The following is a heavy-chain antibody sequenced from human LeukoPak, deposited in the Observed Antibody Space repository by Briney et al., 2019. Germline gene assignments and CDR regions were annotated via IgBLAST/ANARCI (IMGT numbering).Heavy chain of an antibody. Sequence: PSETLSLTCNVSGESISSHYWSWTRQSPGKGLEWIGYIYYSGSTNYNPSLKSRVTISVDTSKNQFSLKLSSVTAADTAVYYCARGPGIAVAGTDWGQGTLVTVSS. V-gene: IGHV4-59*11. D-gene: IGHD6-19*01. CDR2: IYYSGST. CDR3: ARGPGIAVAGTD. CDR1: GESISSHY. J-gene: IGHJ4*02.